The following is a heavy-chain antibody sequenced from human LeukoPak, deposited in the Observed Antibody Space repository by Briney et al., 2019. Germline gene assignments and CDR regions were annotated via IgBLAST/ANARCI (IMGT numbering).Heavy chain of an antibody. CDR1: GDSISNKNW. CDR3: ARNGDLCIDY. Sequence: SGTLSLTCAVSGDSISNKNWWSWVRQPPGKGLEWIGEIYHSGSTTYNPSLRSRVTISVDRSENQFSLKLNSVTAADTAVYYCARNGDLCIDYWGQGTLVTVSS. J-gene: IGHJ4*02. D-gene: IGHD4-17*01. CDR2: IYHSGST. V-gene: IGHV4-4*02.